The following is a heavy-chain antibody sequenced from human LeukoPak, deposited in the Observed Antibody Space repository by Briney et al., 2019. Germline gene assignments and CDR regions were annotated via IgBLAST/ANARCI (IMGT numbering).Heavy chain of an antibody. D-gene: IGHD5-18*01. CDR3: AKDGGYSYGYALYYFDY. J-gene: IGHJ4*02. Sequence: GGSLRLSCAASGFTFSSYAMSWVRQAPGKGLEWVSAISGSGGSTYYADSVKGRFTISRDNSKNTLYLRMNSLRAEDTAVYYCAKDGGYSYGYALYYFDYWGQGTLVIVSS. V-gene: IGHV3-23*01. CDR1: GFTFSSYA. CDR2: ISGSGGST.